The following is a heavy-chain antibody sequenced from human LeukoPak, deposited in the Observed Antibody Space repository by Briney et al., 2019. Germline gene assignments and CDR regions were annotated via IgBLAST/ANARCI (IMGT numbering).Heavy chain of an antibody. D-gene: IGHD6-13*01. CDR3: ARGGHSSSWYGYYYMDV. CDR1: GGSIGSYY. Sequence: SETLSLTCTVSGGSIGSYYWSWIRQPPGKGLEWIGYIYYSGSTNYNPSLKSRVTISVDTSKNQFSLKLSSVTAADTAVYYCARGGHSSSWYGYYYMDVWGKGTTVTVSS. V-gene: IGHV4-59*01. CDR2: IYYSGST. J-gene: IGHJ6*03.